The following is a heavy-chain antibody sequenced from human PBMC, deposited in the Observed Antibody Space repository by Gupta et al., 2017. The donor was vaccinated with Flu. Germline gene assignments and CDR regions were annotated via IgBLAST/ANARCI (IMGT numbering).Heavy chain of an antibody. CDR1: GVSGVSILNHF. V-gene: IGHV4-61*03. CDR3: ARRKSLGFCSSTDCVWAFDL. CDR2: IYHDGDT. J-gene: IGHJ3*01. D-gene: IGHD2-2*01. Sequence: QVQLQESGPELVKPSETLSLRCTVSGVSGVSILNHFWTWIRQSPGKGLEWIGSIYHDGDTIYNPSLKSRVTMSIDTSKDHFSLELNSMSATDTAVYYCARRKSLGFCSSTDCVWAFDLWGRGTVVTVSS.